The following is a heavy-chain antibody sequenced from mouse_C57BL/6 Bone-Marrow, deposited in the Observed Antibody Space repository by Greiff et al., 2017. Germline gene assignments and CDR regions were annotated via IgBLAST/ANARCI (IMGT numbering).Heavy chain of an antibody. Sequence: QVQLQQPGAELVKPGASVKLSCKASGYTFTSYWMHWVKQRPGQGLEWIGMIHPNSGSTNYNEKFKSKATLTVDKSSSTAYLQLSSLTSEDSAVYYCARRRYGNYAMDYWGQGTSVTVSS. V-gene: IGHV1-64*01. D-gene: IGHD2-10*02. CDR1: GYTFTSYW. J-gene: IGHJ4*01. CDR3: ARRRYGNYAMDY. CDR2: IHPNSGST.